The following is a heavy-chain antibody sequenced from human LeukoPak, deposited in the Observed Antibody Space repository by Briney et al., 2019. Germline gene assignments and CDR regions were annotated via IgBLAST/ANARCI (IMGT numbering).Heavy chain of an antibody. D-gene: IGHD3-10*01. CDR1: GYTFTGYY. Sequence: WASVKVSCKASGYTFTGYYMHWVRQAPGQGLEWMGIINPSGGTTSYAQKFQGRVTMTRDTSTNTVYMELNSLRSEDTAVYYCARESVRGAQYYFDYWGQGTLVTVSS. CDR2: INPSGGTT. J-gene: IGHJ4*02. V-gene: IGHV1-46*01. CDR3: ARESVRGAQYYFDY.